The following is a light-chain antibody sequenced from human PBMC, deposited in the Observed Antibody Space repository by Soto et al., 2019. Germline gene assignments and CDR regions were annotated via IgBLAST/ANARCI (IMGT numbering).Light chain of an antibody. CDR1: SSDIGRYKF. J-gene: IGLJ2*01. CDR3: SSSTNTNTLVI. V-gene: IGLV2-14*01. CDR2: EGT. Sequence: QSALTQPASVSGSPGQSITISCTGTSSDIGRYKFVSWFQQHPGKAPKLMIFEGTNRPSGVSNRFSGSKSGNTASLTISGLQAEYEAIYFCSSSTNTNTLVIFGGGTKLTVL.